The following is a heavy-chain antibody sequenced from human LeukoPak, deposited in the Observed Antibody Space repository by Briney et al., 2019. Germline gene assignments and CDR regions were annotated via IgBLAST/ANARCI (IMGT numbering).Heavy chain of an antibody. D-gene: IGHD2-21*01. CDR2: IYHSGRT. V-gene: IGHV4-30-2*01. CDR3: AGGDYFDY. J-gene: IGHJ4*02. CDR1: GGSISSGGYF. Sequence: SQTLSLTCAVSGGSISSGGYFWSWIRQPPGKGLEWIGYIYHSGRTYYNPSLNSRVTISVNRSKNQFSLKLSSVTAADTAVYYCAGGDYFDYWGQGTLVTVSS.